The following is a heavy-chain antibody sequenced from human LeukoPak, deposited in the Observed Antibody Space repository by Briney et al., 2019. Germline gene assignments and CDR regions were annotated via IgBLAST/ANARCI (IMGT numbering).Heavy chain of an antibody. Sequence: LRLSCAASGFMFSRSDIHWVRQAPGKGLEWVSYISSSGSTIYYADSVKGRFTISRDNAKNSLYLQMNSLRAEDTAVYYCARDKIPTVTPFDYWGQGTLVTVSS. D-gene: IGHD4-17*01. CDR2: ISSSGSTI. J-gene: IGHJ4*02. CDR1: GFMFSRSD. V-gene: IGHV3-48*03. CDR3: ARDKIPTVTPFDY.